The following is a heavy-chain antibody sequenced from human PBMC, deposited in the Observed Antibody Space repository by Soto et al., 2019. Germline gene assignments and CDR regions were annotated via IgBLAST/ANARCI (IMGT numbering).Heavy chain of an antibody. J-gene: IGHJ4*02. CDR3: ASVDYGDYLPFDY. CDR2: VNPSSGNT. D-gene: IGHD4-17*01. CDR1: GYTFTTYD. Sequence: GASVKVSCKASGYTFTTYDINWVRQASGQGLEWMGCVNPSSGNTVYAQKFQGRVTMTRNTSISTAYMELSSLRSEDTAVYYCASVDYGDYLPFDYWGQGTLVTVSS. V-gene: IGHV1-8*01.